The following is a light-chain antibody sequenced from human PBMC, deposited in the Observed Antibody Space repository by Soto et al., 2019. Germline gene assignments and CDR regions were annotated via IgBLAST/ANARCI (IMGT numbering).Light chain of an antibody. CDR3: LQDFKYPRT. J-gene: IGKJ1*01. V-gene: IGKV1-6*01. CDR1: KAIRTE. Sequence: AIPMTQSPSSLSASVGDRVTITCRASKAIRTELGWYQQKPGKAPRLLIYGTFSLQSGVPSRFSGSGSGTDFTLTISSLQPDDFATYYCLQDFKYPRTFGQGTKVEVK. CDR2: GTF.